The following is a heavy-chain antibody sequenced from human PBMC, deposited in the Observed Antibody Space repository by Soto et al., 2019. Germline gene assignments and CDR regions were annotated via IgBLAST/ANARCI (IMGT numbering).Heavy chain of an antibody. V-gene: IGHV1-69*02. Sequence: SVKVSCKASGGTFSSYTISWVRHAPGQGLEWMGRIIPILGIANYAQKFQGRVTITADKSTSTAYMELSSLRSEDTAVYYCARGAPGIVATITYYYYYMDVWGKGTTVTVSS. D-gene: IGHD5-12*01. CDR2: IIPILGIA. CDR1: GGTFSSYT. CDR3: ARGAPGIVATITYYYYYMDV. J-gene: IGHJ6*03.